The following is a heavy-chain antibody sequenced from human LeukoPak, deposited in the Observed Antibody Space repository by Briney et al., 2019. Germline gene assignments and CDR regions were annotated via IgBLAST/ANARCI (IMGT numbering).Heavy chain of an antibody. CDR2: ISSSSSYI. D-gene: IGHD3-22*01. CDR1: GFTFSSYS. J-gene: IGHJ5*02. V-gene: IGHV3-21*01. Sequence: PGGSLRLSCAASGFTFSSYSMNWVRQAPGKGLEWVSSISSSSSYIYYADSVKGRFTISRDNAKNSLYLQMNSLRAEDTAVYYCARGPGITMIYSWFDPWGEGTLVTVSS. CDR3: ARGPGITMIYSWFDP.